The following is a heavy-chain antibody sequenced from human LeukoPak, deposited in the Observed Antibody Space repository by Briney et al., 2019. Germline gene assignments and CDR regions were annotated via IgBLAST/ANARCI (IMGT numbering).Heavy chain of an antibody. CDR2: IKSKADGGAA. J-gene: IGHJ4*02. CDR1: GFPFQNAW. V-gene: IGHV3-15*01. Sequence: GGSLRLSCAASGFPFQNAWMSWVRQAPGKGLDWVGRIKSKADGGAADYAAAVQDKFTISRDDSESMLYLEMSSLTTDDTGVYFCATDALFSAYWGQGTLVTVSS. D-gene: IGHD2/OR15-2a*01. CDR3: ATDALFSAY.